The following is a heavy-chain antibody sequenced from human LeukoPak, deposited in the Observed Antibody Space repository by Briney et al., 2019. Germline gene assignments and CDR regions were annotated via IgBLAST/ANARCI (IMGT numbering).Heavy chain of an antibody. CDR2: IRQDGSEK. Sequence: PGGSLRLSCAASGFTFSSYAMSWVRQAPGKGLEWVANIRQDGSEKYYVDSVEGRFTISRDNANYSLYLQMNSLRAEDTAVYYCARALYSYGHGPKAYWGQGTLVTVSS. J-gene: IGHJ4*02. V-gene: IGHV3-7*01. CDR1: GFTFSSYA. CDR3: ARALYSYGHGPKAY. D-gene: IGHD5-18*01.